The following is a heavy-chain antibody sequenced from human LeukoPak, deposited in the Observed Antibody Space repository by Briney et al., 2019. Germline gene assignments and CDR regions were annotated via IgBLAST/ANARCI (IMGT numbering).Heavy chain of an antibody. CDR2: ISGSGGST. Sequence: GGSLRLSCVASGFTFSNYAMSWVRQAPGKGLEWVSAISGSGGSTYYADSVKGRFTISRDNSKNTLYLQMNSLRAEDTAVYYCAKDMNYYYYGMDVWGQGTTVTASS. CDR1: GFTFSNYA. V-gene: IGHV3-23*01. J-gene: IGHJ6*02. CDR3: AKDMNYYYYGMDV. D-gene: IGHD3-16*01.